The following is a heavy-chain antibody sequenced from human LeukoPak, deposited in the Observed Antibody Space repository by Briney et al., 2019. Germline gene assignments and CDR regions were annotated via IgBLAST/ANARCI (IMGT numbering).Heavy chain of an antibody. D-gene: IGHD3-16*02. CDR2: ISGGGGST. J-gene: IGHJ4*02. CDR1: GFTFNSHA. V-gene: IGHV3-23*01. Sequence: GGSLRLSCAASGFTFNSHAMSWVRHAPGKGLEWVSGISGGGGSTYHADFVKGRFTISRDNSKNTLSLQMNSLRVEDTALYYCARDQAYDYVWGSNRYAYWGQGTLVTVSS. CDR3: ARDQAYDYVWGSNRYAY.